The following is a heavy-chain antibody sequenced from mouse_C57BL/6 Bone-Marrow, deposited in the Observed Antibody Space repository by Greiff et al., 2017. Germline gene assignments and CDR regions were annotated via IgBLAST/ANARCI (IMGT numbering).Heavy chain of an antibody. Sequence: QVQLQQSGPELVKPGASVKISCKASGYTFTDYYIHWVKQRPGQGLEWIGWIFPGSGNTYYNEKFKGKATLTVDKSSSTAYMLLSSLTCEASAVYFCARPPYCSNYDWYFDVWGTGTTVTVSS. CDR2: IFPGSGNT. J-gene: IGHJ1*03. V-gene: IGHV1-75*01. CDR1: GYTFTDYY. D-gene: IGHD2-5*01. CDR3: ARPPYCSNYDWYFDV.